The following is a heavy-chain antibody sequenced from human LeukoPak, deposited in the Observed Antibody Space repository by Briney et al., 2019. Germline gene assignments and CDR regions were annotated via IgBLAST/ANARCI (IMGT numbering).Heavy chain of an antibody. J-gene: IGHJ4*02. CDR1: GVSFNDYY. D-gene: IGHD4-17*01. CDR3: TRMTTGHDY. CDR2: INHSGYT. V-gene: IGHV4-34*01. Sequence: SETLSLTCAVSGVSFNDYYWSWVRQTPGKGLEWIGEINHSGYTNDSPSLKSRVTLSIDTSRKQFSLNLRSVTVANTGIYYCTRMTTGHDYWGQGTLVTVSS.